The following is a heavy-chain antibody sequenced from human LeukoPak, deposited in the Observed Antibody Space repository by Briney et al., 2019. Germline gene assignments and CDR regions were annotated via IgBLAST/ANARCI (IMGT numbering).Heavy chain of an antibody. V-gene: IGHV3-74*01. CDR2: INSDGSST. J-gene: IGHJ4*02. CDR3: ARAGSGDYFDY. Sequence: GGSLRLSCAASGFTFSSYWMHWVRQAPGKGLVWVSRINSDGSSTSYADSVKGRFTISRDNAKNTLYLQMNSLRAEDTAVYYCARAGSGDYFDYWGQGTLVTVSS. CDR1: GFTFSSYW. D-gene: IGHD2-8*02.